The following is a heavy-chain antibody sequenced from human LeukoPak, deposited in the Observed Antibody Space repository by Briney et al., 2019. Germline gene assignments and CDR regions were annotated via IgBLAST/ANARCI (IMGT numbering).Heavy chain of an antibody. D-gene: IGHD6-6*01. Sequence: ASVKVSCKASGYTFTSYGINWVRQAPGQGLEWMGGIIPIFGTANYAQKFQGRVTITADESTSTAYMELSSLRSEDTAVYYCARGKREYSSSVYDYWGQGTLVTVSS. J-gene: IGHJ4*02. CDR3: ARGKREYSSSVYDY. V-gene: IGHV1-69*13. CDR1: GYTFTSYG. CDR2: IIPIFGTA.